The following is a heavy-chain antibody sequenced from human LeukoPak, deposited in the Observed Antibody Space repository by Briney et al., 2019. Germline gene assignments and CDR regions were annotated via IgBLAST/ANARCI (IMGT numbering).Heavy chain of an antibody. D-gene: IGHD3-10*01. CDR3: ARMELLWFGELSSPTSFDP. J-gene: IGHJ5*02. Sequence: PSETLSLTCTVSGYSISSGYHWGWIRQPPGKGLEWIGSIYHSGSTYYNPSLKSRVTISVDTSKNQFSLKLSSVTAADTAVYYCARMELLWFGELSSPTSFDPWGQGTLVTVSS. CDR1: GYSISSGYH. CDR2: IYHSGST. V-gene: IGHV4-38-2*02.